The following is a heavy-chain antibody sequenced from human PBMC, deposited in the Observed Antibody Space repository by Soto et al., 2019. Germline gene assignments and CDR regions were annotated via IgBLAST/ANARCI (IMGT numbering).Heavy chain of an antibody. V-gene: IGHV1-46*01. CDR2: INPSGGST. CDR1: GYTFTSYY. J-gene: IGHJ5*02. CDR3: ARSLTKDSSGYDPVSWCDP. Sequence: ASVKVPCKASGYTFTSYYMHWVREAPGQELEWMGIINPSGGSTSYAQKFQGRVTMTRDTSTSTVYMELSSLRSEDTAVYYCARSLTKDSSGYDPVSWCDPWGQETVVTVSS. D-gene: IGHD5-12*01.